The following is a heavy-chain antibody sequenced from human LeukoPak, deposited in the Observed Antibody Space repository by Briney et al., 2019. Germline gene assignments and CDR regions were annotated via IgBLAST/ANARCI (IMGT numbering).Heavy chain of an antibody. CDR1: GYTLNDYY. CDR2: INPNSGDT. CDR3: ASWRHSAGWPFDY. D-gene: IGHD2-15*01. Sequence: ASVKVSCKASGYTLNDYYLHWVRQAPGQGLEWLGWINPNSGDTKYAQNFQCRVTMTRDTSITTAYMELSSLRSDDTALYYCASWRHSAGWPFDYWGQGTLVSVSS. V-gene: IGHV1-2*02. J-gene: IGHJ4*02.